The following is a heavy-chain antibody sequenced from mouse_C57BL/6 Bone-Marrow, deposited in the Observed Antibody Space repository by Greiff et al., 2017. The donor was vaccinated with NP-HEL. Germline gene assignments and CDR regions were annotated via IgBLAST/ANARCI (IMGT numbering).Heavy chain of an antibody. CDR1: GFTFSSYA. CDR2: ISDGGSYT. J-gene: IGHJ2*01. V-gene: IGHV5-4*01. Sequence: DVQLVESGGGLVKPGGSLKLSCAASGFTFSSYAMSWVRQTPEKRLEWVATISDGGSYTYYPDNVKGRFTISRDNAKNNLYLQMSHLKSEDTAMYYCARERGYYDYDPLFDYWGQGTTLTVSS. CDR3: ARERGYYDYDPLFDY. D-gene: IGHD2-4*01.